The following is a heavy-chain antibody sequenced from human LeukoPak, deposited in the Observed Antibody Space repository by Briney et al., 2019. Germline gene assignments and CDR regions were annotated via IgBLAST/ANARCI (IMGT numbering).Heavy chain of an antibody. V-gene: IGHV4-30-4*01. CDR1: GGSISSGDYY. D-gene: IGHD1-26*01. CDR2: IYYSGST. Sequence: SETLSLTCTVSGGSISSGDYYWSWIRQPPGKGLEWIGYIYYSGSTYYNPSLRSRVTISVDMSKTQFSLKLSSVTAADTAVYYCARESGLGATLDYWGQGTLVTVSS. J-gene: IGHJ4*02. CDR3: ARESGLGATLDY.